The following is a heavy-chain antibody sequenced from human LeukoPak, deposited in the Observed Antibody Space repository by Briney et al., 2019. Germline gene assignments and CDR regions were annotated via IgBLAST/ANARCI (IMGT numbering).Heavy chain of an antibody. CDR2: MNPNSGNT. Sequence: GASVTVSFTSSGYTFTSYDINWVRQATGQGLEWMGWMNPNSGNTGYSQKFQGRVTITRNTSISTAYMELSSLRSEDTAVYYCATRYSSGWYPSRKRGYYFDYWGQGTLVTVSS. CDR1: GYTFTSYD. D-gene: IGHD6-19*01. V-gene: IGHV1-8*01. J-gene: IGHJ4*02. CDR3: ATRYSSGWYPSRKRGYYFDY.